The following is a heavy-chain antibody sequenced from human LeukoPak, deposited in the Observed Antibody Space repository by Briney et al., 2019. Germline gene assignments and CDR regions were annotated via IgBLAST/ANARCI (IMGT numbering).Heavy chain of an antibody. CDR2: ISHDGTNK. D-gene: IGHD4-11*01. CDR1: GFTFSRYG. Sequence: GRSLRLSCAASGFTFSRYGMYWVRQAPGKGLEWVAVISHDGTNKNYADSVKGRFTISRDNSKNTLFLQMNSLRAEDTAVYYCAKRTDYSNYGPFDYWGQGTLVTVSS. V-gene: IGHV3-30*18. CDR3: AKRTDYSNYGPFDY. J-gene: IGHJ4*02.